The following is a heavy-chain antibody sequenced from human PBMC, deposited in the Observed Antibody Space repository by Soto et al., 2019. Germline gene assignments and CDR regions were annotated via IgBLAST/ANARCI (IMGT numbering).Heavy chain of an antibody. D-gene: IGHD6-13*01. CDR2: INAGNGNT. Sequence: GASVKVSCKASGYTFTSYAMHWVRQAPGQRLEWMGWINAGNGNTKYSQKFQGRVTITRDTSASTAYMELSSLRSEDTAVYYCARDVRRAAAAGTFDYWGQGTLVSVSS. CDR1: GYTFTSYA. CDR3: ARDVRRAAAAGTFDY. V-gene: IGHV1-3*01. J-gene: IGHJ4*02.